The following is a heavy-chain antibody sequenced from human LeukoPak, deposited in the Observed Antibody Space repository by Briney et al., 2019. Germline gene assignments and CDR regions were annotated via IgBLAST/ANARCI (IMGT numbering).Heavy chain of an antibody. D-gene: IGHD2-2*01. CDR1: GFTFSNAW. CDR2: IKSKTDGGTT. V-gene: IGHV3-15*01. Sequence: GGSLRLSCAASGFTFSNAWMSWVRQAPGKGLEWVGRIKSKTDGGTTDCAAPVKGRFTISRDDSKNTLYLQMNSLKTEDTAVYYCTTEGVVVVVPAAMAHFDYWGQGTLVTVSS. J-gene: IGHJ4*02. CDR3: TTEGVVVVVPAAMAHFDY.